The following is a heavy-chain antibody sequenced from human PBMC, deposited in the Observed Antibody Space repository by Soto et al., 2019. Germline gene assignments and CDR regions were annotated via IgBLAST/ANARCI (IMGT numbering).Heavy chain of an antibody. CDR3: ARLLTGYPNWFDP. Sequence: QLQLQESGPGLVKPSETLSLTCTVSGGSISSSSYYWGWIRQPPGKGLEWIGSIYYSGSTYYNPSLKSRVTISVDTSKNQFSLKLSSVTAADTAVYYCARLLTGYPNWFDPWGQGTLVTVSS. CDR1: GGSISSSSYY. J-gene: IGHJ5*02. V-gene: IGHV4-39*01. CDR2: IYYSGST. D-gene: IGHD3-9*01.